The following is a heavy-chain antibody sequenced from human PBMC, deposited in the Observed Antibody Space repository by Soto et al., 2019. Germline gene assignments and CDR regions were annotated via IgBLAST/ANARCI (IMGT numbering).Heavy chain of an antibody. Sequence: SVKVSFKASGYTFTSYGISWVRQAPGQGLEWMGWISAYNGNTNYAQKLQGRVTMTTDTSTSTAYMELRSLRSDDTAVYYCARDLGITMIVSVWPFDYWGQGTLVTVSS. J-gene: IGHJ4*02. V-gene: IGHV1-18*01. CDR2: ISAYNGNT. CDR3: ARDLGITMIVSVWPFDY. D-gene: IGHD3-22*01. CDR1: GYTFTSYG.